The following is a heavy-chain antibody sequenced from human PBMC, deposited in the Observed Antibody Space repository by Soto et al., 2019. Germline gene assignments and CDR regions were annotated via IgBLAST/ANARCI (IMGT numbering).Heavy chain of an antibody. CDR3: ARMNDVEYDSSGYGIFDY. J-gene: IGHJ4*02. D-gene: IGHD3-22*01. Sequence: KPSETLSLTCTVSGGSISSSGYYWGWIRQPPGKGLERIGSIYYSGSTYYNPSLKSRVTISVDTSKNQFSLKLSSVTAADTAVYYCARMNDVEYDSSGYGIFDYWGQGTLVTVSS. V-gene: IGHV4-39*01. CDR1: GGSISSSGYY. CDR2: IYYSGST.